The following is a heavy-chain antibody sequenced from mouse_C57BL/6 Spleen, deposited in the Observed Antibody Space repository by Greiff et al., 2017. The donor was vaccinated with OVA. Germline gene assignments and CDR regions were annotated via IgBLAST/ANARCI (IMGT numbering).Heavy chain of an antibody. D-gene: IGHD1-1*01. V-gene: IGHV1-55*01. CDR3: AEGLATVVADY. CDR2: IYPGSGST. J-gene: IGHJ2*01. Sequence: QVQLQQPGAELVKPGASVKMSCKASGYTFTSYWITWVKQRPGQGLEWIGDIYPGSGSTKYNEKFKSKATLTEDTSSSTAYMQLSSLTSEDSAVYYCAEGLATVVADYWGQGTTLTVSS. CDR1: GYTFTSYW.